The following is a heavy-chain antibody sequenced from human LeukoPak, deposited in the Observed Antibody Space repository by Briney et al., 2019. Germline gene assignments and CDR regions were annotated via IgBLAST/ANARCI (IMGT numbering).Heavy chain of an antibody. D-gene: IGHD3-22*01. J-gene: IGHJ6*03. CDR2: VYYSGTT. Sequence: PSETLSLTCTISGGSINDYYWTWIRQPPGKGLKWIGYVYYSGTTNYNPSLKSRVTISLDTSKNQFSLRLSSVTAADTAVYYCVRLDRYFYYMDVWGKGTSVTVSS. V-gene: IGHV4-59*01. CDR1: GGSINDYY. CDR3: VRLDRYFYYMDV.